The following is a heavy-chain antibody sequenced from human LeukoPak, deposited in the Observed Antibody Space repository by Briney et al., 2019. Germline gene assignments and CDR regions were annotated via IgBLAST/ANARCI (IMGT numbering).Heavy chain of an antibody. D-gene: IGHD3-10*01. CDR2: IYYSGST. V-gene: IGHV4-39*01. Sequence: SETLSLTCTVSGGSINSSNFYWGYIRQPPGKGLEWIGNIYYSGSTYNIPSLKSRVTINLDTSNNQFSLKLSSGTAADTAVYYCARLGRRGLGRYNGFDIWGQGTMVTVSS. J-gene: IGHJ3*02. CDR3: ARLGRRGLGRYNGFDI. CDR1: GGSINSSNFY.